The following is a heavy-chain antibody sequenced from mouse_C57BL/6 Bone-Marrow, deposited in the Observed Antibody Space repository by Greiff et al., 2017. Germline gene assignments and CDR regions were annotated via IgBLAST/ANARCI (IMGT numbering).Heavy chain of an antibody. Sequence: QVQLQQPGAELVKPGASVKMSCTASGYPFTSYWITWVKQRPGPGLEWVGDIHPCRGSTNYNEKFKSKATLTVATSSSTAFMQLSSLTSEDSAVYYCSGGYYGNAMDFWGQGTSVTVSS. CDR2: IHPCRGST. J-gene: IGHJ4*01. D-gene: IGHD2-3*01. CDR1: GYPFTSYW. V-gene: IGHV1-55*01. CDR3: SGGYYGNAMDF.